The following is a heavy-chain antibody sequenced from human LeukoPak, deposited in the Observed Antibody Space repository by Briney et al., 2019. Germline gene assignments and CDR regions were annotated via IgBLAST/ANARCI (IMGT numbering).Heavy chain of an antibody. Sequence: PSETLSLTCAVYGGSFSGVYWNWIRQPPGQGLEWIGEINHSGSTNYNPSLKSRVTISVDTSKNQFSLKLSSVTAADTAVYYCARGKYRAWFDPWGQGTLVTVSS. D-gene: IGHD6-6*01. CDR2: INHSGST. CDR3: ARGKYRAWFDP. J-gene: IGHJ5*02. V-gene: IGHV4-34*01. CDR1: GGSFSGVY.